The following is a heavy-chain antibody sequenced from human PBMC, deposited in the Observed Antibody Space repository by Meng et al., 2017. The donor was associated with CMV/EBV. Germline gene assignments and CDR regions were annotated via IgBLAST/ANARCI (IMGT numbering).Heavy chain of an antibody. CDR3: AKGRGSTWYYFDY. CDR2: IRGSGSV. CDR1: GFTFSTYS. J-gene: IGHJ4*02. Sequence: SCAASGFTFSTYSMAWVRQATGKGLEWVSVIRGSGSVYHADSVKGRFTISRDDSKNTLYLQMNSLRAEDTAIYYCAKGRGSTWYYFDYWGQGTLVTVSS. D-gene: IGHD6-13*01. V-gene: IGHV3-23*01.